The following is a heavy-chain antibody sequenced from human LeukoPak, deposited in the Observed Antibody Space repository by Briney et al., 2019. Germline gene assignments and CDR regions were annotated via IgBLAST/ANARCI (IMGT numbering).Heavy chain of an antibody. J-gene: IGHJ6*03. CDR1: GYSFTLYW. CDR2: IYADDSDV. D-gene: IGHD5-12*01. V-gene: IGHV5-51*01. CDR3: VRHGSSGYDRRGRTRYYYYMDV. Sequence: GESLKISCKGSGYSFTLYWIGWVRQTPGKGLEWVAIIYADDSDVRYSPSFQGQVTISVDKSISTAYLQWSSLKASDTAMYYCVRHGSSGYDRRGRTRYYYYMDVWGKGTTVTVSS.